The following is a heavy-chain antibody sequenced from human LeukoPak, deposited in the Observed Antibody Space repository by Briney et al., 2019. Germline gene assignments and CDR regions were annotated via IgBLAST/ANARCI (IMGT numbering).Heavy chain of an antibody. CDR3: ARASRGEQLAGLDY. D-gene: IGHD6-6*01. CDR2: INPSGGST. CDR1: GYTFTGYY. J-gene: IGHJ4*02. Sequence: ASVKVSCKASGYTFTGYYMHWVRQAPGQGLEWMGIINPSGGSTSYAQKFQGRVTMTRDMSTSTVYMELSGLRSEDTALYYCARASRGEQLAGLDYWGQGTLVTVSS. V-gene: IGHV1-46*01.